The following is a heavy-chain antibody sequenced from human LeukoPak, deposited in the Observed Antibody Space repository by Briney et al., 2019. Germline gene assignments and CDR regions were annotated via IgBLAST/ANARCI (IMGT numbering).Heavy chain of an antibody. CDR2: IYYSGST. V-gene: IGHV4-39*07. CDR3: ARATLTEGFPNLFDY. Sequence: PSETLSLTCTVSGGSISSSSYYWGWIRQPPGKGLEWIGGIYYSGSTYYNPSLKSRVTISVDTSKYQFSLKLSSVTAADTAVYYCARATLTEGFPNLFDYWGQGTLVTVSS. J-gene: IGHJ4*02. D-gene: IGHD1-14*01. CDR1: GGSISSSSYY.